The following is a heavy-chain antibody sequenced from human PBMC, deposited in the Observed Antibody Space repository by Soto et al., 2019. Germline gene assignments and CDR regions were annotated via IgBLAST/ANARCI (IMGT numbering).Heavy chain of an antibody. CDR3: TRVTETGFPLDY. Sequence: EVQLVESGGGLVKPGGSLRLSCAASGFTFSNAWMSWVRQASGKGLEWIGHIRSKANSYATAYAASVKGRFTISRDDSKNTAYLQMNSLKSEDTAVYYCTRVTETGFPLDYWGQGTLVTVSS. CDR2: IRSKANSYAT. V-gene: IGHV3-73*01. J-gene: IGHJ4*02. CDR1: GFTFSNAW. D-gene: IGHD3-9*01.